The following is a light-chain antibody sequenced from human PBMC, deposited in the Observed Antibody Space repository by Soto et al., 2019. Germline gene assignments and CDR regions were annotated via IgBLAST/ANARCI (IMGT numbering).Light chain of an antibody. V-gene: IGKV3-15*01. CDR2: GAS. J-gene: IGKJ1*01. Sequence: NVLRLSPGTLSLSPKERATLYCRASQSISGTLAWYQQKPGQAPRLLIYGASRRATGFPARFSGSGSGTDFTLTISSLQSEDFAVYYCQQSDYWPWTLGQGTKVDIK. CDR3: QQSDYWPWT. CDR1: QSISGT.